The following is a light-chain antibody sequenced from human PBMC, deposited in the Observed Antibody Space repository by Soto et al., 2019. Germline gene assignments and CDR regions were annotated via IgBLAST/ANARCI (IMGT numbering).Light chain of an antibody. CDR3: QQYGSSPST. J-gene: IGKJ2*02. CDR1: QSVSSSY. CDR2: GAS. Sequence: EIVLTQSPGTLSLSPGERATLSCRASQSVSSSYLAWYQQQPGQAPRLLIYGASSRATGIPDRFSGSGSGTDVTLTISRLEPEESAVYYCQQYGSSPSTFGQGPKLEIK. V-gene: IGKV3-20*01.